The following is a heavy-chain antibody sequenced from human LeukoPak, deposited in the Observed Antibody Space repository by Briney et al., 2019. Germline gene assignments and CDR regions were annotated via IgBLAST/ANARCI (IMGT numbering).Heavy chain of an antibody. V-gene: IGHV3-30-3*01. J-gene: IGHJ3*02. CDR2: ISYDGSNK. D-gene: IGHD4-17*01. Sequence: PGGSLRLSCAASGFTFSNYAVHWDRQAPGKGLEWVAVISYDGSNKYYADSVKGRFTISRDNSKNTLYLQMNSLRSEDTAVYYCARSTVTYPFNLDTFDIWGQGKMVTVSS. CDR3: ARSTVTYPFNLDTFDI. CDR1: GFTFSNYA.